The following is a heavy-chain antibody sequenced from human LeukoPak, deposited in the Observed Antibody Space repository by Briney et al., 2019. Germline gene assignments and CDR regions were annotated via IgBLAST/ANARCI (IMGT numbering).Heavy chain of an antibody. V-gene: IGHV4-59*01. CDR1: GGSISSYY. CDR2: IYYSGST. D-gene: IGHD3-10*01. Sequence: PSETLSLTCTVSGGSISSYYWSWIRQPPGKGLEWIGYIYYSGSTNYNPSLKSRVTISVDTSKNQFSLKLSSVTAADTAVYYCARARYYYGSGGYYYYYMDVWGKGTTVTISS. CDR3: ARARYYYGSGGYYYYYMDV. J-gene: IGHJ6*03.